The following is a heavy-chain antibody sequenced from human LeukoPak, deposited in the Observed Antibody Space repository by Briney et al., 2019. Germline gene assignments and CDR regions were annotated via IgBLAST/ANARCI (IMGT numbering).Heavy chain of an antibody. Sequence: PSETLSLTCTVSGGSIGSNSYYWGWIRQPPGKGLEWIGSIYYSGSTYYNPSLKSRVTISVDTSKNQFSLKLSSVTAADTAVYYCARLPYSLRWGEQYYFDYWGQGTLVTVSS. V-gene: IGHV4-39*01. CDR1: GGSIGSNSYY. CDR3: ARLPYSLRWGEQYYFDY. D-gene: IGHD5-18*01. J-gene: IGHJ4*02. CDR2: IYYSGST.